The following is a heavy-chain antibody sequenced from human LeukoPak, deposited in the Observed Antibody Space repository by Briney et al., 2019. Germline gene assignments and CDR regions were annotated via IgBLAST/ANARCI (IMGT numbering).Heavy chain of an antibody. Sequence: PGGSLRLSCAASGFTVSGNYMSWVRQAPGKGLEWVSVIYSSGSTYYADSVKGRFTLSRDNSKNTLYLQMNSLRAEDTAVYYCAKSSSSSLYDAFDIWGQGTMVTVSS. D-gene: IGHD6-13*01. CDR2: IYSSGST. J-gene: IGHJ3*02. V-gene: IGHV3-53*01. CDR3: AKSSSSSLYDAFDI. CDR1: GFTVSGNY.